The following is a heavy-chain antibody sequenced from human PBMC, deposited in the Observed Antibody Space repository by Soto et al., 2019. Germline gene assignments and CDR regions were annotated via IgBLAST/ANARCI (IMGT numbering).Heavy chain of an antibody. D-gene: IGHD6-19*01. J-gene: IGHJ4*02. V-gene: IGHV4-34*01. Sequence: SETLSLTCAVYGGSFSGYYWSWIRQPPGKGLEWIGEINHSGSTNYNPSLKSRVTISVDTPKNQFSLKLSSVTAADTAVYYCARGGPGSSGWYGHWGQGTLVTVSS. CDR1: GGSFSGYY. CDR3: ARGGPGSSGWYGH. CDR2: INHSGST.